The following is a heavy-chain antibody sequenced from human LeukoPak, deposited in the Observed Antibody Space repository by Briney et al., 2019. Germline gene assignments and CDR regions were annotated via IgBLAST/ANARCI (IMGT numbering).Heavy chain of an antibody. D-gene: IGHD3-22*01. V-gene: IGHV3-23*01. J-gene: IGHJ4*02. CDR1: GFTFSSFA. CDR3: AKGAPGYYDSSGYFFETYYFDY. CDR2: ISNSGGDT. Sequence: GGSLRLSCAASGFTFSSFAMSWVRQAPGKGLEWVSAISNSGGDTYSADSVKGRFTISRDNSKNTLYLQMNSLRAEDTAVYYCAKGAPGYYDSSGYFFETYYFDYWGQGTLVTVSS.